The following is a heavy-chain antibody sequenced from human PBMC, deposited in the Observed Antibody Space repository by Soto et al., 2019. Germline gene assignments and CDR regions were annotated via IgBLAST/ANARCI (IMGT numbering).Heavy chain of an antibody. CDR2: IIPIFGTA. J-gene: IGHJ4*02. CDR3: ARARRDIVVVVAAIYFDY. D-gene: IGHD2-15*01. CDR1: GGTFSSYA. V-gene: IGHV1-69*01. Sequence: QVQLVQSGAEVKKPGSSVKVSCKASGGTFSSYAISWVLQAPGQGLEWMGGIIPIFGTANYAQKFQGRVTITADESTSTAYMELSSLRSEDTAVYYCARARRDIVVVVAAIYFDYWGQGTLVTVSS.